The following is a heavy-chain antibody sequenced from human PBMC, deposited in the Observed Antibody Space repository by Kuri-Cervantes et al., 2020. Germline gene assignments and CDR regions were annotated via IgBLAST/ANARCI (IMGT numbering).Heavy chain of an antibody. CDR3: GRGRQPLRGNAFDI. CDR1: GGSFSGYY. V-gene: IGHV4-34*01. CDR2: INHSGST. D-gene: IGHD2-2*01. J-gene: IGHJ3*02. Sequence: SETLSLTCAVYGGSFSGYYWSWIRQPPGKGLEWIGEINHSGSTNYNPSLKSRVTISVDTSKNQFSLKLSSVTAADAAVYYCGRGRQPLRGNAFDIWGQGTMVTVSS.